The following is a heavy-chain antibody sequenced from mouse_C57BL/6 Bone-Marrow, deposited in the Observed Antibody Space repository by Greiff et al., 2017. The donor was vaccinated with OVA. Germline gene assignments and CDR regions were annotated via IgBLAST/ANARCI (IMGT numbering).Heavy chain of an antibody. CDR2: IYPGSGST. CDR1: GYTFTSYW. Sequence: QVQLQQPGAELVKPGASVKMSCKASGYTFTSYWITWVKQRPGQGLEWIGDIYPGSGSTNYNEKFKSQATLTVDTSSSTAYMQLSSLTSEDSAVYYGARSGLFSAWFADWGQGTLVTVSA. J-gene: IGHJ3*01. V-gene: IGHV1-55*01. CDR3: ARSGLFSAWFAD. D-gene: IGHD3-1*01.